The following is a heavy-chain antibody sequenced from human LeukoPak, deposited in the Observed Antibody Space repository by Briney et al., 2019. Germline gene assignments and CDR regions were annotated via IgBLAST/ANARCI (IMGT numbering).Heavy chain of an antibody. V-gene: IGHV4-61*01. CDR3: ARVLLDYYDSSGYYPNED. CDR1: GGSVSSGSYY. CDR2: IYYSGST. Sequence: PSETLSLTCTVSGGSVSSGSYYWNWIRQPPGKGLEWIGYIYYSGSTNYNPSLKSRVTISVDTSKNQFSLKLSSVTAADTAVYYCARVLLDYYDSSGYYPNEDWGQGTLVTVSS. J-gene: IGHJ4*02. D-gene: IGHD3-22*01.